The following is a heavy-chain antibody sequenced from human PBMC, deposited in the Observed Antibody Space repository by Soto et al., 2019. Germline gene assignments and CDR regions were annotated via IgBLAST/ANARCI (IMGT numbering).Heavy chain of an antibody. CDR1: VFVFATYA. J-gene: IGHJ3*02. Sequence: GGSLRLSCATSVFVFATYAMNWVRQAPGKGLEWVSAISSSGESTFYAESVRGRFTISRDNSLNTLYLQMRSLRPEDTAVYYCAHHRGYGVFDAVDIWGQGTMFTVSS. V-gene: IGHV3-23*01. CDR3: AHHRGYGVFDAVDI. D-gene: IGHD4-17*01. CDR2: ISSSGEST.